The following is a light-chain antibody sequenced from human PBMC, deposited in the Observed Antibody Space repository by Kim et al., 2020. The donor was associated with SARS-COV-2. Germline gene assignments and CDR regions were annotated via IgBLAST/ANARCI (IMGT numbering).Light chain of an antibody. V-gene: IGLV2-14*03. Sequence: SSTISCTRASSDVGGYNYVSSYQQHPPEDPTYIIYDVSNRPSWVSHRFSGAKSGSTASLTIAGLQAEDEANYYYTSSTSSSAHLVFGGGTQLTVL. CDR2: DVS. CDR1: SSDVGGYNY. CDR3: TSSTSSSAHLV. J-gene: IGLJ2*01.